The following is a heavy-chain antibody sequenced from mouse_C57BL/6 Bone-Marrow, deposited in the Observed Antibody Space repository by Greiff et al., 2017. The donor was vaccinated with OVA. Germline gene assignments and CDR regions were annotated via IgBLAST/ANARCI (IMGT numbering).Heavy chain of an antibody. Sequence: EVKLVESGGGLVQPGGSLKLSCAASGFTFSDYYMYWVRQTPEKRLEWVAYISNGGGSTYYPDTVKGRFTISRDNAKNTLYLQMSRLKTEDTAMYYCARPDYAPYWGQGTLVTVSA. D-gene: IGHD2-4*01. CDR2: ISNGGGST. J-gene: IGHJ3*01. CDR3: ARPDYAPY. V-gene: IGHV5-12*01. CDR1: GFTFSDYY.